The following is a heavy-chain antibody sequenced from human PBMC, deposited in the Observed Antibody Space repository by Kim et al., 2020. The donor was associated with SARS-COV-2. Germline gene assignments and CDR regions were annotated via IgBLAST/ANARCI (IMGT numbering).Heavy chain of an antibody. J-gene: IGHJ6*02. CDR1: GYTFTSYY. CDR2: INPSGGST. V-gene: IGHV1-46*01. D-gene: IGHD2-2*02. Sequence: ASVKVSCKASGYTFTSYYMHWVRQAPGQGLEWMGIINPSGGSTSYAQKFQGRVTMTRDTSTSTVYMELSSLRSEDTAVYYCASGPVPAAIPHYYYYYGMDVWGQGTTVTVSS. CDR3: ASGPVPAAIPHYYYYYGMDV.